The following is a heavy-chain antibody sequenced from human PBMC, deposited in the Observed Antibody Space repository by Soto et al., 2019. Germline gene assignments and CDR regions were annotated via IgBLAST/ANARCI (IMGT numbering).Heavy chain of an antibody. CDR3: ARSDNYVPVDH. V-gene: IGHV4-30-4*01. D-gene: IGHD4-4*01. J-gene: IGHJ4*02. CDR2: IYYSGFT. Sequence: QVQLQESGPGLVKPSQTLSLTCTVSGGSISSGDYYWSWIRRPPGKGLEWMGYIYYSGFTYYNPSRNSRLTMSVDTSKNQFSRKLSSVIAADTAVYYCARSDNYVPVDHWGQGTLVTVSS. CDR1: GGSISSGDYY.